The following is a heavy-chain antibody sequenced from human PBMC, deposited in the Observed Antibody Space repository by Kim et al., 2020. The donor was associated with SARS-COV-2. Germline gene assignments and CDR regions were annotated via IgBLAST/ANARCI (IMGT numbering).Heavy chain of an antibody. CDR1: GLTLSSYG. CDR2: ISGSSSAT. Sequence: GGSLRLSCVASGLTLSSYGMNWVRQGPGRGLEWFSYISGSSSATYYADSVKGRFTISRDNAKNSLYLQMNSLRDEDTAVYYCARDDYGSGSYHYWGQGTLVTVSS. J-gene: IGHJ4*02. D-gene: IGHD3-10*01. CDR3: ARDDYGSGSYHY. V-gene: IGHV3-48*02.